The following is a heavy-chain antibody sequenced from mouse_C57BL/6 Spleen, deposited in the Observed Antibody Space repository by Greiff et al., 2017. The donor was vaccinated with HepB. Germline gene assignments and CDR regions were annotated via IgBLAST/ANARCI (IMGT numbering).Heavy chain of an antibody. Sequence: EVQLQQSGTVLARPGASVKMSCKTSGYTFTSYWMHWVKQRPGQGLEWIGAIYPGNSDTSYNQKFKGKAKLTAVTSASTAYMELSSLTNEDSAVYYCTRRILGRDYAMDYWGQGTSVTVSS. V-gene: IGHV1-5*01. J-gene: IGHJ4*01. CDR1: GYTFTSYW. CDR2: IYPGNSDT. CDR3: TRRILGRDYAMDY. D-gene: IGHD4-1*01.